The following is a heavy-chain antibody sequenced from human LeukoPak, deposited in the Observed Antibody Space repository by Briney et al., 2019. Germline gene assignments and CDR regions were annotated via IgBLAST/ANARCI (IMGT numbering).Heavy chain of an antibody. D-gene: IGHD6-19*01. CDR3: ARPAGTYDYSYGMDV. V-gene: IGHV3-30-3*01. CDR1: GFTFSSYG. CDR2: ISYDGSDK. Sequence: GGSLRLSCAASGFTFSSYGMHWVRQAPGKGLEWVAVISYDGSDKYYADSVKGRFTISRDNSKNTLYLQMNSLRAEDTAVYYCARPAGTYDYSYGMDVWGQGTTVTVSS. J-gene: IGHJ6*02.